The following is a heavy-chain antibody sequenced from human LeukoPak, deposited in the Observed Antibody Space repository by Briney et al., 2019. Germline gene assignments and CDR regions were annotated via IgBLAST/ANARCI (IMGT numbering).Heavy chain of an antibody. CDR1: GDSVSSNSAA. J-gene: IGHJ4*02. V-gene: IGHV6-1*01. CDR3: ARNLAGPLDY. CDR2: TYYRSKLYN. D-gene: IGHD7-27*01. Sequence: SHTHSLPCALSGDSVSSNSAAWHWIRQSPSRVLQWLGRTYYRSKLYNDYAVSVKSRITFNPATSKIHFSLQLNSVTHEDTAVYYCARNLAGPLDYWGQGTLVTVSS.